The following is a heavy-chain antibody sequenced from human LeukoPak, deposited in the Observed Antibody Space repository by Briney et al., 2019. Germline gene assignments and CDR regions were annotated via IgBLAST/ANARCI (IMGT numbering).Heavy chain of an antibody. CDR3: ATRKTGTEYFQH. J-gene: IGHJ1*01. V-gene: IGHV1-2*02. CDR1: GYTFTGYY. CDR2: INPNSGRT. D-gene: IGHD1-1*01. Sequence: GASEEVSCKASGYTFTGYYMHWVRQAPGQGLEWMGWINPNSGRTNYAQKFQGRVTMTRDTSISTAYMELSRLRSDDTAVYYCATRKTGTEYFQHWGQGTLVTLCS.